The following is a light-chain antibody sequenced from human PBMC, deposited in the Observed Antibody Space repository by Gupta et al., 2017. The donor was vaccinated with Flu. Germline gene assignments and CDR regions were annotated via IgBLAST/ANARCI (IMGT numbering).Light chain of an antibody. CDR1: QSLSRN. CDR3: QQYNDWPFT. J-gene: IGKJ3*01. CDR2: GAS. Sequence: PVTLSVSPGERATLSCRASQSLSRNLAWYQQKTGQPPRLLMYGASTRATGLPARFSGSGSGTEFTLTISSLQSEDFATYFCQQYNDWPFTFGPGTRVDLK. V-gene: IGKV3-15*01.